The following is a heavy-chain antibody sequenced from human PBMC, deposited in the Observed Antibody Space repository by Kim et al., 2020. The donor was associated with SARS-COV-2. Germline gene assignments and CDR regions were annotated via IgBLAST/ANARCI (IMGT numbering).Heavy chain of an antibody. Sequence: SQTLSLTCAISGDSVSSNSATWNWIRQSPSRGLEWLGRTYYRSKWYSDYAVSVKSRITINADTSRNQFSLQLNSLTPEDTAMYYCASSRGGVATYVYWGQGTLVNVSS. CDR2: TYYRSKWYS. CDR1: GDSVSSNSAT. V-gene: IGHV6-1*01. CDR3: ASSRGGVATYVY. D-gene: IGHD3-16*01. J-gene: IGHJ4*02.